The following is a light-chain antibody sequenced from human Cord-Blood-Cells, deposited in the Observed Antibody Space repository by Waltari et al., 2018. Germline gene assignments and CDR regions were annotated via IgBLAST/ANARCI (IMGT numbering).Light chain of an antibody. V-gene: IGLV3-1*01. Sequence: SYELTQPPSVSVSPGQTASLTSPGDKLGDKYACWYQQKPGQSPVLVIYQDSKRPSGIPERFSGSNSGNTATLTISGTQAMDEADYYCQAWDSSTAVFGGGTKLTVL. CDR2: QDS. J-gene: IGLJ3*02. CDR1: KLGDKY. CDR3: QAWDSSTAV.